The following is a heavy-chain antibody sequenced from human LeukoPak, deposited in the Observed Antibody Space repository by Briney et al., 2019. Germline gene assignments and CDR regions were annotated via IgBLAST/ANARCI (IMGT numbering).Heavy chain of an antibody. J-gene: IGHJ4*02. CDR3: AKDREPDSGWEFDY. Sequence: QSGGSLRLSCAASGYTFSRYSMSWVRQAPGKGLEWVSSIYPNGNTIYYADSVRGRFTISRDNSQNTLYLQMNSLRAEDTAVYYCAKDREPDSGWEFDYWGQGALVTVSS. D-gene: IGHD3-10*01. CDR1: GYTFSRYS. CDR2: IYPNGNTI. V-gene: IGHV3-23*01.